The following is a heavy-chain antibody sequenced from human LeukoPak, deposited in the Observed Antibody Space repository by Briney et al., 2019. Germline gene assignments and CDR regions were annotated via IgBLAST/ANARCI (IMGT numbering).Heavy chain of an antibody. CDR3: ARQTGSGLFTLP. CDR2: IYYTGNT. Sequence: SETLSLTCAVYGGSFSGYYWSWIRQPPGKGLEWIGSIYYTGNTYYNASLKSRVTISIDTSNNQISLRLISVTATDTAMYYCARQTGSGLFTLPGGQGTLVTVSS. CDR1: GGSFSGYY. D-gene: IGHD3/OR15-3a*01. J-gene: IGHJ4*02. V-gene: IGHV4-34*01.